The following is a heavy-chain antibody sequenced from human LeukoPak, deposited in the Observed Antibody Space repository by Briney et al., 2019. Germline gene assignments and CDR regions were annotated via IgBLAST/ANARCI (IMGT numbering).Heavy chain of an antibody. J-gene: IGHJ2*01. Sequence: GRSLRLSCAASGVTLSTYAMSWARQAPGKGLEWVSGTSSSGSGDNTYYADSVKGRFTISRDSSKNTLFLHMNTLRAEDTAIYYCAKDRTVGASYWYFDLWGRGTLVTVSS. D-gene: IGHD1-26*01. CDR1: GVTLSTYA. V-gene: IGHV3-23*01. CDR3: AKDRTVGASYWYFDL. CDR2: TSSSGSGDNT.